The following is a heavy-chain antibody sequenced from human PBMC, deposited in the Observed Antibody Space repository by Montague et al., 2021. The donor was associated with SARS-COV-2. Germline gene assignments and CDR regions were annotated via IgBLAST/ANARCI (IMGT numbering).Heavy chain of an antibody. CDR3: ARDYCSGGICYEGYGMDV. CDR2: IYSGGNT. J-gene: IGHJ6*02. CDR1: GFTVTYNY. V-gene: IGHV3-53*01. D-gene: IGHD2-15*01. Sequence: SLRFSCAASGFTVTYNYMNWVRQAPGKGLEWVSVIYSGGNTYYADSVKGRFTISRDDSKNTPYLQMDSLRAEDTAVYYCARDYCSGGICYEGYGMDVWGQGTTVTVSS.